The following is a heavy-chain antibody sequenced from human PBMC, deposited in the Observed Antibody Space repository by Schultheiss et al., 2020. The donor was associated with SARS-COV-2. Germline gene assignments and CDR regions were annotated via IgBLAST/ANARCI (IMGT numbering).Heavy chain of an antibody. J-gene: IGHJ6*03. CDR1: GGSISSSSYY. CDR3: ARFLPEDIVVVPAASYYYYYYMDV. CDR2: IYYSGST. D-gene: IGHD2-2*01. V-gene: IGHV4-61*05. Sequence: SQTLSLTCTVSGGSISSSSYYWGWIRQPPGKGLEWIGYIYYSGSTNYNPSLKSRVTISVDTSKNQFSLKLSSVTAADTAVYYCARFLPEDIVVVPAASYYYYYYMDVWGKGTTVTVSS.